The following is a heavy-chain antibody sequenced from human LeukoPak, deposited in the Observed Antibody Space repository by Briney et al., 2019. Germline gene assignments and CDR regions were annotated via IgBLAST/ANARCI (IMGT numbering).Heavy chain of an antibody. J-gene: IGHJ4*02. CDR3: ARVEGGYYDSSGYRDYYFDY. D-gene: IGHD3-22*01. CDR2: ISAYSGNT. V-gene: IGHV1-18*01. CDR1: GYTFTTYG. Sequence: GASVKVSCKASGYTFTTYGISWVRQAPGQGLERMGWISAYSGNTKYAQKLQGRVTMTTDTSTSTAYMELRSLRSDDTAVYYCARVEGGYYDSSGYRDYYFDYWGQGTLVTVSS.